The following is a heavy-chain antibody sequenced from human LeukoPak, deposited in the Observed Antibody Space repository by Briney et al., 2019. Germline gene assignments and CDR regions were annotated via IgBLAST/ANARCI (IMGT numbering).Heavy chain of an antibody. J-gene: IGHJ4*02. Sequence: GGSLRLSCAASGFTFSSYSMNWVRQAPGKGLEWVANIKQDGSEKYYVDSVKGRFTISRDNAKNSLYLQMNSLRAEDTAVYYCVREPLGGDFGVVAGDYWGQGTLVTVSS. CDR2: IKQDGSEK. V-gene: IGHV3-7*01. D-gene: IGHD3-3*01. CDR3: VREPLGGDFGVVAGDY. CDR1: GFTFSSYS.